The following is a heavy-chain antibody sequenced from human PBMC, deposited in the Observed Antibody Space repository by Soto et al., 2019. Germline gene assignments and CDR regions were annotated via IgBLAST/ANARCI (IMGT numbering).Heavy chain of an antibody. CDR1: GFIFSSYT. J-gene: IGHJ4*02. V-gene: IGHV3-21*01. Sequence: EVQLEESGGGLVKPGGSLRLSCAASGFIFSSYTMNWVRQAPEKGLEWVSSISASSTYIYYADSLKGRFTISRDNAYNSLYLQMNSLRAEDTAVYYCARGWLRDPWMYWGQGTLVTVSS. D-gene: IGHD5-12*01. CDR3: ARGWLRDPWMY. CDR2: ISASSTYI.